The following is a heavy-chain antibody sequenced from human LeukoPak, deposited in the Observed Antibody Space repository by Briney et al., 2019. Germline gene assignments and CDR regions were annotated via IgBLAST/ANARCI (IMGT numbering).Heavy chain of an antibody. CDR1: GFTFDDYT. Sequence: PGGSLRLSCAASGFTFDDYTMHWVRQAPEKGLEWVSLISWDGGSTYYADSVKGRFTISRDNSKNSLYLQMNSLRTEDTALYYCARDGYNSGELDYWGQGTLVTVSS. D-gene: IGHD5-24*01. J-gene: IGHJ4*02. CDR3: ARDGYNSGELDY. CDR2: ISWDGGST. V-gene: IGHV3-43*01.